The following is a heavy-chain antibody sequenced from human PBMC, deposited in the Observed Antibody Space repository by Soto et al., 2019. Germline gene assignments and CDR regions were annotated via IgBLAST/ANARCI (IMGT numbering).Heavy chain of an antibody. D-gene: IGHD3-16*01. CDR1: GYSLSSNTFY. J-gene: IGHJ4*02. CDR2: IYYSGTT. Sequence: QVQLQESGPGLVRPSETLYLSCSVSGYSLSSNTFYWVWIRQAPGRGLEWIGNIYYSGTTSYNPSLKSRVLISAEESRYTFALNLTSVTAAETAVYYCARHGGTVIMITFGEVVRRVAFDFWGQGALVTVSS. CDR3: ARHGGTVIMITFGEVVRRVAFDF. V-gene: IGHV4-39*01.